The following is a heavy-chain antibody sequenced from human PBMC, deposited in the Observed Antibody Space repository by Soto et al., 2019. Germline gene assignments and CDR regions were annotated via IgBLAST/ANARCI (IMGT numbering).Heavy chain of an antibody. D-gene: IGHD3-10*01. J-gene: IGHJ6*02. CDR1: GGSFIGYY. CDR3: ARGRIRYYYGSGSGGYGMDV. Sequence: SETLSLTCAVYGGSFIGYYCICIRHPPFKWLEWIGEINHSGSTNYNPSLKSRVTISVDTSKNQFSLKLSSVTAADTAVYYCARGRIRYYYGSGSGGYGMDVWGQGTTVTVSS. CDR2: INHSGST. V-gene: IGHV4-34*01.